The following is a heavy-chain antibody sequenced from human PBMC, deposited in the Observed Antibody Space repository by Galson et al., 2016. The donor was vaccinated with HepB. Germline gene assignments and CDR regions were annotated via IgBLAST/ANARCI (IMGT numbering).Heavy chain of an antibody. CDR1: GFPFGDYA. CDR3: SRHRPIDY. V-gene: IGHV3-49*03. CDR2: IRNKGDGGTT. J-gene: IGHJ4*02. Sequence: SLRLSCAGSGFPFGDYAMNWFRQAPGKGLEWIGLIRNKGDGGTTDYAASVQGRFSISRDDSKSIAYLQLNSLTTDDTAIYYCSRHRPIDYWGQGALVIVSS.